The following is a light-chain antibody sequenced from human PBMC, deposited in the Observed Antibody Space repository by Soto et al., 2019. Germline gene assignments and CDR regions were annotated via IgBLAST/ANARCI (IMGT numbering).Light chain of an antibody. J-gene: IGKJ4*01. V-gene: IGKV4-1*01. CDR1: QSVLYSSNNKNY. CDR3: QQYYSTPLT. Sequence: DIVMTQSPDSLAVSLGERATINCKSSQSVLYSSNNKNYLAWYQQKPVQPPKLLIYWASTRESGVPDRFSGSGSGTDFTLTISSLQAEDVAVYYCQQYYSTPLTFGVGTKVEIK. CDR2: WAS.